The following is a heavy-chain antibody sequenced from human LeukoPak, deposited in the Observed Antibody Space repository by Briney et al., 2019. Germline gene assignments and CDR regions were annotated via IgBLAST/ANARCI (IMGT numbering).Heavy chain of an antibody. Sequence: ASVKVSCKASGGTFSSYAISWVRQAPGQGLEWMGGIIPIFGTANYAQKFQGRVTITADESTSTAYMELSSLRAEDTAVYYCARDAQYYDFWSGYYDYYYYMDVWGKGTTVTVSS. D-gene: IGHD3-3*01. V-gene: IGHV1-69*13. CDR3: ARDAQYYDFWSGYYDYYYYMDV. CDR1: GGTFSSYA. J-gene: IGHJ6*03. CDR2: IIPIFGTA.